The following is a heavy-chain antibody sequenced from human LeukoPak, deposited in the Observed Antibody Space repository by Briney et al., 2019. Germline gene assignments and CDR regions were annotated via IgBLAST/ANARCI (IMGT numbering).Heavy chain of an antibody. CDR2: MNPNSGNT. Sequence: ASVKVSCKASGYTFTSYDINWVRQATGQGLEWMGWMNPNSGNTGYAQKFQGRVTITRNTSISTAYMELSSLRSEDTAVYYCARGYGSSWPHYYYYMDVWGKGTTVTVSS. V-gene: IGHV1-8*03. CDR3: ARGYGSSWPHYYYYMDV. D-gene: IGHD6-13*01. CDR1: GYTFTSYD. J-gene: IGHJ6*03.